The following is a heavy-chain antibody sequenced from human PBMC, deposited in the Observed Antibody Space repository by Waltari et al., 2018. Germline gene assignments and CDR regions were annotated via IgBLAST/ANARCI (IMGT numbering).Heavy chain of an antibody. CDR1: GGTFSSYA. J-gene: IGHJ6*02. Sequence: QVQLVQSGAEVKKPGSSVKVSCKASGGTFSSYAISWVRQAPGQGLEWMGGIIPIFGTANYAQKVQGRVTMTADESTSTAYMELSSLRSEDTAVYYCARGITGTTRGLYYYYYGMDVWGQGTTVTVSS. V-gene: IGHV1-69*13. D-gene: IGHD1-7*01. CDR3: ARGITGTTRGLYYYYYGMDV. CDR2: IIPIFGTA.